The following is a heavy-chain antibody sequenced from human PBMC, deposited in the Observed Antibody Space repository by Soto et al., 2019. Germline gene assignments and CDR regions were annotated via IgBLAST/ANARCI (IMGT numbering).Heavy chain of an antibody. CDR3: AKALWPSSGYFWSGYSLFDF. CDR1: VCSFGSYA. D-gene: IGHD3-3*01. Sequence: XGSLRLSCAFSVCSFGSYAMSCVRQSPGRWLEWVSIINNSGDTYYADSVKGRFTISRDNSKNMLYVQMNSLRAEDTAVYYCAKALWPSSGYFWSGYSLFDFWGQGTLVT. CDR2: INNSGDT. J-gene: IGHJ4*02. V-gene: IGHV3-23*01.